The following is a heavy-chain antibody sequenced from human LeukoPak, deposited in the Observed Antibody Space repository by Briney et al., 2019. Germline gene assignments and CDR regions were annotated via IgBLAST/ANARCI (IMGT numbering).Heavy chain of an antibody. D-gene: IGHD2-8*01. J-gene: IGHJ4*02. CDR3: ARVRCTNGVCYYDY. V-gene: IGHV3-33*01. CDR1: GFTFSSYG. Sequence: PGGSLRLSCAASGFTFSSYGMHWVRQAPGKGLEWVAVIWYDGSNKYYGDSVKGRFTISRDNPKNTLYLQMNSLRAEDTAVYYCARVRCTNGVCYYDYWGQGTLVTVSS. CDR2: IWYDGSNK.